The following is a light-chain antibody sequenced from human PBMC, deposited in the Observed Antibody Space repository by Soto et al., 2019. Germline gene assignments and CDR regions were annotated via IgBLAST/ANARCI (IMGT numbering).Light chain of an antibody. J-gene: IGLJ3*02. CDR3: CSYAGSYTFLV. V-gene: IGLV2-11*01. CDR2: DVS. Sequence: QSALTQPRSVSGSPGQSVTISCTGTSSDVVGYNYVSWYQQHPGKAPKLMIYDVSKRPSGVPDRFSGSKSGNTASLTISGLQAEDEADYYCCSYAGSYTFLVFGGGTKVTVL. CDR1: SSDVVGYNY.